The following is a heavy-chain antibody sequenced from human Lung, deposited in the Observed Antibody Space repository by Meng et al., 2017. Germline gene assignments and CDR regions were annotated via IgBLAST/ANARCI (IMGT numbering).Heavy chain of an antibody. J-gene: IGHJ4*02. Sequence: VQLQPGASDLLKPPDVRYRTVFVSCVSSTHSYRGCSLHPPEKVLEWGREINHSGSTNYNPSLVIRATISVDTSQNNLSLKLSSVTAADSAVYYCARGPTTMAHDFDYWGQGTLVTVFS. CDR1: CVSSTHSY. V-gene: IGHV4-34*01. CDR3: ARGPTTMAHDFDY. CDR2: INHSGST. D-gene: IGHD4-11*01.